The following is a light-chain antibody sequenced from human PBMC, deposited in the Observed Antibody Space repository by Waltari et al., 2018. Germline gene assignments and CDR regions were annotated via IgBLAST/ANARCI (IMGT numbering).Light chain of an antibody. J-gene: IGKJ1*01. CDR3: QKYGTLPAT. CDR2: DAS. Sequence: DIVLTQSPGTLSVSPGARATLSRRASQSVRRTLAWYQQKPGQAPRLLIYDASTRATGVPDRFSGSGFGTDFSLTISRLEPEDFAVYYCQKYGTLPATFGQGTKVEIK. CDR1: QSVRRT. V-gene: IGKV3-20*01.